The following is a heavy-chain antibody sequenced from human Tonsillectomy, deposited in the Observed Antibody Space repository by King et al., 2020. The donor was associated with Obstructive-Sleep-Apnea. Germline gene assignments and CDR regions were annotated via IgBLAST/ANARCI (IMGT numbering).Heavy chain of an antibody. CDR1: GFTFSSYG. CDR2: ISYDGCNK. V-gene: IGHV3-30*18. J-gene: IGHJ6*02. CDR3: ANVDTAMSYYYYGMDV. Sequence: QLVQSGGGVVQPGRSLRLSCAASGFTFSSYGMHWVRQAPGKGLGWVAVISYDGCNKYVAYSVKGRFTISGDNSKNTLYLQMNSLRAEDTAVYYCANVDTAMSYYYYGMDVWGQGTTVTVSS. D-gene: IGHD5-18*01.